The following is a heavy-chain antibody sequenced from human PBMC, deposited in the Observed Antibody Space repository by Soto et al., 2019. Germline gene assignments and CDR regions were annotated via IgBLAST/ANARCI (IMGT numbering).Heavy chain of an antibody. J-gene: IGHJ4*02. CDR3: ARESAVRGVIYDY. CDR1: GFTFSSYG. CDR2: IWYDGSNK. D-gene: IGHD3-10*01. Sequence: GGSLRLSCAASGFTFSSYGMHWVRQAPGKGLEWVAVIWYDGSNKYYADSVKGRFTISRDNSKNTLYLQMNSLRAEDTAVYYCARESAVRGVIYDYWGQGTLVTVSS. V-gene: IGHV3-33*01.